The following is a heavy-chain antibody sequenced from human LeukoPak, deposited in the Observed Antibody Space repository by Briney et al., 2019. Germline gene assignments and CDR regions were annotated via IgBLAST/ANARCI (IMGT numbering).Heavy chain of an antibody. CDR2: ISSSSTYI. CDR1: GFTFSTYS. CDR3: ASRYCSGGDCYLSFDH. V-gene: IGHV3-21*01. J-gene: IGHJ4*02. Sequence: GGSLRPSCAASGFTFSTYSMNWVRQAPGKGLEWVSSISSSSTYIHYADSVKGRFTISRDNAKDSLYLQMNSLRVEDTAVYYCASRYCSGGDCYLSFDHWGQGTLVTVSS. D-gene: IGHD2-15*01.